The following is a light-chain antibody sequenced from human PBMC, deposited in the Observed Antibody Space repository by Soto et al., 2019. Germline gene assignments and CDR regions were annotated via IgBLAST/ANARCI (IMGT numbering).Light chain of an antibody. V-gene: IGKV3-20*01. Sequence: EIVFTQSPGTLSLSPGERATLSCRASQSVSSGYLAWYQQKPGQAPRLLIYGASSRATGIPDRFSGSGSGTDCTLTISSLEPEDFAVYYCRQYGSSPTFGQGTKVDIK. CDR1: QSVSSGY. J-gene: IGKJ1*01. CDR3: RQYGSSPT. CDR2: GAS.